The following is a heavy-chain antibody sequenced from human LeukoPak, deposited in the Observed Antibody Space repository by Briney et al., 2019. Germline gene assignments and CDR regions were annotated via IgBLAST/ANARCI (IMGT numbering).Heavy chain of an antibody. Sequence: GRSLRLSCAASGFTFSSYGMHWVRQAPGKGLEWVGVIWYDGSNKYYADSVKGRFTISRDNSKNTLYLQMNSLRAEDTAVYYCARDKLPAVTSGLDYWGQGTLVTVSS. CDR3: ARDKLPAVTSGLDY. V-gene: IGHV3-33*01. CDR1: GFTFSSYG. J-gene: IGHJ4*02. D-gene: IGHD4-17*01. CDR2: IWYDGSNK.